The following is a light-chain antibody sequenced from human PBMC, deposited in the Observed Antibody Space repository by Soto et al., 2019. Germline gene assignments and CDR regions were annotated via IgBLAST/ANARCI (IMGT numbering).Light chain of an antibody. V-gene: IGKV3-11*01. CDR1: QSINNY. CDR2: DAS. CDR3: QSRGIWPPGAT. J-gene: IGKJ4*01. Sequence: EIVLTQSPVTLSLSPGERATLSCRASQSINNYLAWYQQKPGQPPRLLIYDASNRATAIPVRFSGSGSGTDFTITVSSLEPEDSAVYYCQSRGIWPPGATFGGGTKVEIK.